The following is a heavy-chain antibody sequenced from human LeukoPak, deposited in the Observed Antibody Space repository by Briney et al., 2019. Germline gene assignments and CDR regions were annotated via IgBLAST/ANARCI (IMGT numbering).Heavy chain of an antibody. CDR3: AREGPYSDSSRSRFDY. CDR2: INPSGGST. D-gene: IGHD6-6*01. V-gene: IGHV1-46*01. J-gene: IGHJ4*02. CDR1: GYTFTNYY. Sequence: ASVKVSCKASGYTFTNYYIHWVRQAPGQGLEWTGIINPSGGSTSYAQKFQGRVTMSRDTSTSTVYMELSSLRSEDTAVYYCAREGPYSDSSRSRFDYWGQGTLVTVSS.